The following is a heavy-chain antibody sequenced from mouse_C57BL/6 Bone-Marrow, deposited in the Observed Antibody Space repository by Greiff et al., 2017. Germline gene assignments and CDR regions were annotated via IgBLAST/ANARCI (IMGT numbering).Heavy chain of an antibody. CDR1: GFSLTSYG. CDR3: ARLTTVGDWFAY. Sequence: VKVVESGPGLVQPSQSLSITCTVSGFSLTSYGVHWVRQSPGKGLEWLGVIWSGGSTDYNAAFISRRSISEDNSKSQVFFNRNSLQADDTARYYSARLTTVGDWFAYWGQGTLVTVSA. CDR2: IWSGGST. D-gene: IGHD1-1*01. V-gene: IGHV2-2*01. J-gene: IGHJ3*01.